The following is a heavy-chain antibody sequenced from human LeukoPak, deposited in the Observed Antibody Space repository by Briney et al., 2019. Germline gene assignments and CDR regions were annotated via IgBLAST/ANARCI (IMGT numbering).Heavy chain of an antibody. V-gene: IGHV4-34*01. CDR3: AKGFFHYVCDY. J-gene: IGHJ4*02. CDR2: INHSGST. D-gene: IGHD3-16*01. Sequence: TTSETLSLTCAVYGGSFSGYYWSWIRQPPGKGLEWIGEINHSGSTNYNPSLKSRVTISVDTSKNQFSLKLSSVTAADTAVYYCAKGFFHYVCDYRGQGTLVTVSS. CDR1: GGSFSGYY.